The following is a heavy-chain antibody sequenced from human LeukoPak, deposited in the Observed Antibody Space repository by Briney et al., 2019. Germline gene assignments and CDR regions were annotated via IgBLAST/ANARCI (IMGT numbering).Heavy chain of an antibody. J-gene: IGHJ4*02. Sequence: ASVKVSCKASGYTFITYGISWVRQAPGQGLEWMGWISGYNDNTNSAQKFQGRVTMTTDASTRTAYMELRSLRSDDTAVYYCARDGVAVAELLDYWGQGTLVTVSS. CDR1: GYTFITYG. V-gene: IGHV1-18*01. CDR3: ARDGVAVAELLDY. CDR2: ISGYNDNT. D-gene: IGHD6-19*01.